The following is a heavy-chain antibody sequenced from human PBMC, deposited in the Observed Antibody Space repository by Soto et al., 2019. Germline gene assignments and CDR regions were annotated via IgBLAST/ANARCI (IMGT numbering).Heavy chain of an antibody. CDR1: GGTFSSYA. D-gene: IGHD3-22*01. CDR3: ARVGFIYYDSSGYALGTFDI. Sequence: SVKVSCKASGGTFSSYAISWVRQAPGQGLEWMGGIIPIFGTANYAQKFQGRVTITTDASTSTAYMELSSLRSEDTAVYYCARVGFIYYDSSGYALGTFDIWGQGTMVTVSS. CDR2: IIPIFGTA. J-gene: IGHJ3*02. V-gene: IGHV1-69*05.